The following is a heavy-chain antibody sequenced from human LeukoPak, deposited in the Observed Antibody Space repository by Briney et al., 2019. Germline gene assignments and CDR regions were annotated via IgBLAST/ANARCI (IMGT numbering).Heavy chain of an antibody. CDR1: GDTFTRHG. V-gene: IGHV1-69*10. CDR3: AIERAFEGFYYYGLDV. CDR2: TIPIHATP. D-gene: IGHD3-9*01. Sequence: GASVKVSCKASGDTFTRHGISWVRQAPGQGHEWMGGTIPIHATPISAQKFRGRVPITAEKSTTTAHLEVSTVISSDTAVYYSAIERAFEGFYYYGLDVWGIGTTVIVSS. J-gene: IGHJ6*04.